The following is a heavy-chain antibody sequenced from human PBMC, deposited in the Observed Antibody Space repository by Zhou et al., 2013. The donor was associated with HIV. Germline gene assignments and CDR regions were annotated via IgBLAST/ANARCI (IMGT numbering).Heavy chain of an antibody. CDR2: IIPIFGTA. CDR1: GGTFSSYA. D-gene: IGHD2-2*01. CDR3: ASGGPYCSSTSCYQSYFDY. V-gene: IGHV1-69*05. Sequence: QVQLVQSGAEVKKPGSSVKVSCKASGGTFSSYAISWVRQAPGQGLEWMGGIIPIFGTANYAQKFQGRVTITTDESTSTAYMELSSLRSEDTAVYYCASGGPYCSSTSCYQSYFDYWGQGTLVTVSS. J-gene: IGHJ4*02.